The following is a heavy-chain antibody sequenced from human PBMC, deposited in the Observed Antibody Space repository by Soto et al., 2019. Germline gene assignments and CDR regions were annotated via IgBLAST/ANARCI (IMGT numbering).Heavy chain of an antibody. CDR1: GYNLTSYG. V-gene: IGHV1-18*01. Sequence: QVQLMQSGAEVKKPGASVRVSCKASGYNLTSYGISWVRQAPGQGLEWMGWISPYNGNTNYAQKFQGRVTVTTDTSTSTAYMDVRSLRSDDTAVYYCAREWEYSGFDDDYYHYGMDVWGQGTTVTVSS. D-gene: IGHD5-12*01. CDR2: ISPYNGNT. CDR3: AREWEYSGFDDDYYHYGMDV. J-gene: IGHJ6*02.